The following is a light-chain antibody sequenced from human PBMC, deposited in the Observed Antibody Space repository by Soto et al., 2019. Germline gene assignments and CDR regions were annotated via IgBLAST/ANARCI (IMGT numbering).Light chain of an antibody. CDR2: DVS. CDR3: SSYITTSTWV. V-gene: IGLV2-14*01. CDR1: ITDVGSSNY. J-gene: IGLJ2*01. Sequence: QSALTQSASVSGSPGQSITISCTGTITDVGSSNYVSWYKQHPGKAPKLMIYDVSNRPSGVSNRFSGSKSGNTASLTISGLQAEDEADYYCSSYITTSTWVFGGGTKLTVL.